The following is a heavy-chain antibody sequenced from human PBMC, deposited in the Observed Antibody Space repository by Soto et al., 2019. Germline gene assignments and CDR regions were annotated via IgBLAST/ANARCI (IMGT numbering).Heavy chain of an antibody. CDR1: GYTFTRSG. Sequence: GASVKVSCKASGYTFTRSGISWVRQAPGQGPEWMGWISSHNGDTNYAQTFQGRVTMTTDTSTSTAYMELRSLRSDDTAVYYCAREGVAPYYYYGMDVWGQGTPVTVSS. D-gene: IGHD5-12*01. CDR2: ISSHNGDT. J-gene: IGHJ6*02. CDR3: AREGVAPYYYYGMDV. V-gene: IGHV1-18*01.